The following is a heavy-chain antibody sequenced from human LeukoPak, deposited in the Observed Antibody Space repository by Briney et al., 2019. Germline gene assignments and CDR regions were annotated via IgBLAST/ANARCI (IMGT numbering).Heavy chain of an antibody. J-gene: IGHJ4*02. CDR3: ARDRGGSGWSRGGSAGYYFDY. V-gene: IGHV1-46*01. CDR1: GYTFTSYY. Sequence: ASVKVSCKASGYTFTSYYMHWVRQATGQGLEWMGIINPSGGSTSYAQKFQGRVTMTRDTSTSTVYMELSSLRSEDTAVYYCARDRGGSGWSRGGSAGYYFDYWGQGTLVTVSS. D-gene: IGHD6-19*01. CDR2: INPSGGST.